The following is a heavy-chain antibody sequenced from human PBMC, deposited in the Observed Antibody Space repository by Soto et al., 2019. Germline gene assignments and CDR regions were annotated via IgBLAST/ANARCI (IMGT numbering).Heavy chain of an antibody. Sequence: QVQLVQPGAEVKKPGSSVKVSCKASGGTFSSYAISWVRQAPGQGLEWMGGIIPISGTANYAQKFQGRVTITADESTSTAYMELSSLTSEDTAVYYCARSQGSSTSLEIYYYYYYGMEVWGQGTTVTVSS. V-gene: IGHV1-69*01. CDR1: GGTFSSYA. CDR3: ARSQGSSTSLEIYYYYYYGMEV. D-gene: IGHD2-2*01. J-gene: IGHJ6*02. CDR2: IIPISGTA.